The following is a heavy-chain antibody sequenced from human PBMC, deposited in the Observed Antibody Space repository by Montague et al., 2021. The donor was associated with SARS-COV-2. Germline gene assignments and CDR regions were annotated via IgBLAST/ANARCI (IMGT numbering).Heavy chain of an antibody. CDR2: LFGGGGT. D-gene: IGHD6-13*01. Sequence: SLRLSGAGSGFNISRNYMNWVRQAPGKGLEWVSVLFGGGGTDYAYAVKGRFAISRHNSKTTVYLQMNSLRPEDTAVYYCARGAAARNWGPGTLVTVSS. J-gene: IGHJ4*01. CDR1: GFNISRNY. V-gene: IGHV3-53*04. CDR3: ARGAAARN.